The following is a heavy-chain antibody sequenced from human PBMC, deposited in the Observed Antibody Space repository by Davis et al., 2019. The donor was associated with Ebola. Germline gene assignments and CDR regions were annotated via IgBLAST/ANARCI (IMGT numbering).Heavy chain of an antibody. D-gene: IGHD1-26*01. CDR2: TSYDGSTK. CDR3: AKDTSNIWFDI. Sequence: GESLKISCVASGFIFRSYGMHWVRQAPGKGLEWVAVTSYDGSTKYYADSVKGRLTISRDNSKNTLYLQMNSLRVEDTALYYCAKDTSNIWFDIWGQGTNVTVSS. J-gene: IGHJ3*02. CDR1: GFIFRSYG. V-gene: IGHV3-30*18.